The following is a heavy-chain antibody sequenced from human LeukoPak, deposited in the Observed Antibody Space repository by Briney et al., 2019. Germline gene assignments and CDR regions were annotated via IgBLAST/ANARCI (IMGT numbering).Heavy chain of an antibody. CDR3: ARGWYSGSPVDY. Sequence: SETLSLTCTVSGGSISSYYCSWIRQPPGKGLEWIGYIYYSGSTNYNPSLKSRVTISVDTSKNQFSLKLSSVTAEDTSVYYCARGWYSGSPVDYWGQGTLVTVSS. CDR1: GGSISSYY. J-gene: IGHJ4*02. CDR2: IYYSGST. V-gene: IGHV4-59*01. D-gene: IGHD1-26*01.